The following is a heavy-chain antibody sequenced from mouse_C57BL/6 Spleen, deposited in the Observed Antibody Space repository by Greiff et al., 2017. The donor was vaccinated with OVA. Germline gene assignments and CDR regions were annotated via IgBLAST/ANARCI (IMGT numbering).Heavy chain of an antibody. V-gene: IGHV1-82*01. CDR1: GYAFSSSW. J-gene: IGHJ2*01. CDR3: ARSPSFYYFDY. Sequence: VKLVESGPELVKPGASVKISCKASGYAFSSSWMNWVKQRPGKGLEWIGRIYPGDGDTNYNGKFKGKATLTADKSSSTAYMQLSSLTSEDSAVYFCARSPSFYYFDYWGQGTTLTVSS. CDR2: IYPGDGDT.